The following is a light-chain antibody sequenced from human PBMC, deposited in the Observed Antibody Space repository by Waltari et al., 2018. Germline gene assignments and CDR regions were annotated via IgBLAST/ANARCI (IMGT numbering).Light chain of an antibody. J-gene: IGKJ1*01. Sequence: EIMLTQSPGTLSLSPGESATLSCRASQSISRSLAWYQQKPGQAPRLLSYDASSRATGIPDRFSGSGSGTDFSLTISRLEPEDFAVYYCQKYGSLPATFGQGTKVEIK. CDR3: QKYGSLPAT. V-gene: IGKV3-20*01. CDR2: DAS. CDR1: QSISRS.